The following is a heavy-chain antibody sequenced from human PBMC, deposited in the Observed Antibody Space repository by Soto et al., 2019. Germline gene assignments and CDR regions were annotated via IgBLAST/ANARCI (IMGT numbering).Heavy chain of an antibody. J-gene: IGHJ5*02. CDR3: ARYYDFWSGYT. CDR2: IYSGGST. V-gene: IGHV3-66*01. D-gene: IGHD3-3*01. CDR1: GFTVSSNY. Sequence: EVQLVESGGGLVQPGGSLRLPCAASGFTVSSNYMSWVRQAPGKGLEWVSVIYSGGSTYYADSVKGRFTISRDNSKNTLYLQMNSLRAEDTAVYYCARYYDFWSGYTWGQGTLVTVSS.